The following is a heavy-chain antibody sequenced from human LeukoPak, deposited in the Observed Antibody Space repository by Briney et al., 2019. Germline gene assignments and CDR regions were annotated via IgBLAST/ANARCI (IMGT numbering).Heavy chain of an antibody. Sequence: SETLSLTCTVSGGSISGYHWAWIRQPPGKGLEWIGYIYYIGSTKYNPSLKSRVTISVDTSKNQFSLKLSSVTAADTAVYYCAIPYDFWSGPHAFDIWGQGTMLTVSS. J-gene: IGHJ3*02. CDR1: GGSISGYH. CDR3: AIPYDFWSGPHAFDI. CDR2: IYYIGST. V-gene: IGHV4-59*08. D-gene: IGHD3-3*01.